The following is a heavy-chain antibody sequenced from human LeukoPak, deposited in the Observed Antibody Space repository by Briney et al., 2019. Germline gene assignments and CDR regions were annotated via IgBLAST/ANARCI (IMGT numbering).Heavy chain of an antibody. CDR3: ARESYGGDY. CDR1: GGSFSGYY. J-gene: IGHJ4*02. V-gene: IGHV4-34*01. D-gene: IGHD3-16*01. Sequence: SETLSFTCAGYGGSFSGYYWSWIRQPPGKGLKWIGEINHSGSTNYNPSLKSRVTISVATSNNQFSLKLSSVTAADTAEYYWARESYGGDYWGQGNLVSVSS. CDR2: INHSGST.